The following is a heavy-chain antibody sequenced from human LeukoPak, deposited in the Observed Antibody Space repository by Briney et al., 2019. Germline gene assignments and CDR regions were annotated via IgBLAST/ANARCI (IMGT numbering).Heavy chain of an antibody. Sequence: GGSLRLSCAASGFTFSNFWMSWVRQAPGKGLEWVANIKQDGSEIYYVDSVKGRFTISRDNAKNSLYLQMNSLRAEDTAVYYCAREPPIEAAGTSPSDYWGQGTLVTVSS. D-gene: IGHD6-13*01. J-gene: IGHJ4*02. CDR3: AREPPIEAAGTSPSDY. CDR1: GFTFSNFW. CDR2: IKQDGSEI. V-gene: IGHV3-7*01.